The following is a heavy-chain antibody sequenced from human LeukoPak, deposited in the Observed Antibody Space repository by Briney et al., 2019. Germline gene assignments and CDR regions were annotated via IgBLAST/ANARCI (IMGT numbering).Heavy chain of an antibody. CDR1: GFNFASYA. D-gene: IGHD2-21*01. CDR2: ISYDGRDK. Sequence: SGRSLRLSCAASGFNFASYAMYCVRQAPGRGLEWVASISYDGRDKYYVDSVKGRFFISKDSSMSTLYLDMNSLRPEDTALYYCVRDLYSRSPYFDVWGQGTLVTVSS. CDR3: VRDLYSRSPYFDV. V-gene: IGHV3-30*03. J-gene: IGHJ4*02.